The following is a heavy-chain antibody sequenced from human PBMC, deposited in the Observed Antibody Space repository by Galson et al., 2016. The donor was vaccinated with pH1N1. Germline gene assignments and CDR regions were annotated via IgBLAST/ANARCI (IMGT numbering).Heavy chain of an antibody. CDR3: TRDLGRLRDY. D-gene: IGHD1-26*01. V-gene: IGHV1-46*01. CDR2: LDPTGGGT. CDR1: GYTFTRYY. J-gene: IGHJ4*02. Sequence: SVKVSGKASGYTFTRYYLHWVRQAPGQGLEWMGVLDPTGGGTTYAQKFHSRLTMTRDTSTSTFSMELSSLKSEDTAVYYCTRDLGRLRDYWGQGTLVTVSS.